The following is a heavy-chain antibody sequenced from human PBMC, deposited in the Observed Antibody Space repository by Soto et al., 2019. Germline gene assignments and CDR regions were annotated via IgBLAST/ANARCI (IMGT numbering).Heavy chain of an antibody. Sequence: QVQLVQSGAEVKKPGYSVKVSCKASGGTFSSYAISWVRQAPGQGLEWMGGIIPIFGTANYAQKFQGRVTITADESTSKAYMELSSLRSEDTAVYYCARVEDTIFGVVIWGQGPLVTVSS. D-gene: IGHD3-3*01. CDR2: IIPIFGTA. V-gene: IGHV1-69*01. CDR3: ARVEDTIFGVVI. CDR1: GGTFSSYA. J-gene: IGHJ4*02.